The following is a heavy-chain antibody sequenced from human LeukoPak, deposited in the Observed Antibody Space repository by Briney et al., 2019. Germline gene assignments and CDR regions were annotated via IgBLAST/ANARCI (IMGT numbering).Heavy chain of an antibody. CDR1: GFTFSSYS. Sequence: GGSLRLSCAASGFTFSSYSMNWVRQAPGKGLEWVSSISSSSSYIYYADSVKGRFTISRDNAKNSLYLKMNSLRAEDTAVYYCARGVPYYYDSSGYSRFDYWGQGTLVTVSS. J-gene: IGHJ4*02. V-gene: IGHV3-21*01. CDR3: ARGVPYYYDSSGYSRFDY. CDR2: ISSSSSYI. D-gene: IGHD3-22*01.